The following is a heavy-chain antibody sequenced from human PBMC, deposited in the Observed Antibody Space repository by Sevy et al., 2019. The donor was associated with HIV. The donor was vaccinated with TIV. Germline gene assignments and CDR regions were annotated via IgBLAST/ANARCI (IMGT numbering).Heavy chain of an antibody. CDR3: ARGSGSIVDF. V-gene: IGHV3-7*03. Sequence: GGSLRLSCVVSGFTFRNYWMHWVRQAPGKGLEWVANIKEDESEIYYLNSVKGRFTISRDNAKNSLYLQMNSLRAEDTAIYYCARGSGSIVDFWGQGTLVTVSS. D-gene: IGHD2-15*01. J-gene: IGHJ4*02. CDR2: IKEDESEI. CDR1: GFTFRNYW.